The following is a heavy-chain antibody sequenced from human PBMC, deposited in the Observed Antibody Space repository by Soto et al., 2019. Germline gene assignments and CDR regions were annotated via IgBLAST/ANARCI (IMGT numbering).Heavy chain of an antibody. D-gene: IGHD3-10*01. V-gene: IGHV3-23*01. Sequence: GGSLRLSCAASGFTFGRYAMSWVRQAPGKGLEWVSAITDSGGDTYHAGSVKGRLSISRDNSKNTLFLQMDSLRAEDTAVYYCAKGSSSSRPYYFDYWGQGTLVTVSS. CDR2: ITDSGGDT. CDR3: AKGSSSSRPYYFDY. CDR1: GFTFGRYA. J-gene: IGHJ4*02.